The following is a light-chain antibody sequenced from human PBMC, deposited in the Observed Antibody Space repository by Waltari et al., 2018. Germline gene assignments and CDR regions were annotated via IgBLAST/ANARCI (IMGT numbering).Light chain of an antibody. Sequence: EIVMTQSPATLSVSPGERATLSCRASQSISSNLAWYQQKPGQAPRLLIYAASTRATGIPARFSGSGSGTECTLTISSLQSEDFAAYYCQQYNHWPPLTFGGGTKVEIK. CDR2: AAS. CDR1: QSISSN. CDR3: QQYNHWPPLT. V-gene: IGKV3-15*01. J-gene: IGKJ4*01.